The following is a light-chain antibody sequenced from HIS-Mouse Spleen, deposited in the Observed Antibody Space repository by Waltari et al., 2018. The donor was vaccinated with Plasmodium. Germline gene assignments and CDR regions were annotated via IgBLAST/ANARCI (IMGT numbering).Light chain of an antibody. J-gene: IGLJ3*02. Sequence: SYELTQPPSVSVSPGQTARITCSGDALPKKYAYWYQQKSGQAPWLVIYADSKRPSGIPERFSCSISGTMATLTISGAQVEDEADYYCYSTDSSGNHRVFGGGTKLTVL. V-gene: IGLV3-10*01. CDR1: ALPKKY. CDR3: YSTDSSGNHRV. CDR2: ADS.